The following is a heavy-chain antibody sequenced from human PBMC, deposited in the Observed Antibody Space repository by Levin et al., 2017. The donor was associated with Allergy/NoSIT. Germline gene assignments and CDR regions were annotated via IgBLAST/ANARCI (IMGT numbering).Heavy chain of an antibody. Sequence: KISCKASGGTFSSYAISWVRQAPGQGLEWMGRIIPILGIANYAQKFQGRVTITADKSTSTAYMELSSLRSEDTAVYYCASQYNRNRGADPWGQGTLVTVSS. V-gene: IGHV1-69*04. CDR2: IIPILGIA. D-gene: IGHD1-14*01. CDR1: GGTFSSYA. CDR3: ASQYNRNRGADP. J-gene: IGHJ5*02.